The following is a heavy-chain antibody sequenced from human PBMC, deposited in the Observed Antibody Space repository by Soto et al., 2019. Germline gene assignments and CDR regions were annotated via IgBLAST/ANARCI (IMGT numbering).Heavy chain of an antibody. D-gene: IGHD6-13*01. V-gene: IGHV3-30*18. CDR2: ISYDGSNK. J-gene: IGHJ6*02. CDR3: AKGILAATIGPYAMDV. Sequence: GGSLRLSCAASGFSFSSYAMHWVRQTPGKGLEWLGVISYDGSNKYYADFVRGRFTISRDRSKNTLYLQVNSLRAEDTAVYYCAKGILAATIGPYAMDVWGQGTKVTVSS. CDR1: GFSFSSYA.